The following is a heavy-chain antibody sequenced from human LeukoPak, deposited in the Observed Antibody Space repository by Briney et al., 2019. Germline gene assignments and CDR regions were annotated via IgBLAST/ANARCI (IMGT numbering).Heavy chain of an antibody. Sequence: PSETLSLTCTVSGGSMSSYYLSWIRQPPGKGLEWIGYIYYSGSTNYNPSLKNRVTISVDTSKNQFSLKLSSVTAADTAVYYCARQGFYYYDSSGYYYAFDYWGQGTLVTVSS. CDR1: GGSMSSYY. CDR2: IYYSGST. V-gene: IGHV4-59*08. J-gene: IGHJ4*02. CDR3: ARQGFYYYDSSGYYYAFDY. D-gene: IGHD3-22*01.